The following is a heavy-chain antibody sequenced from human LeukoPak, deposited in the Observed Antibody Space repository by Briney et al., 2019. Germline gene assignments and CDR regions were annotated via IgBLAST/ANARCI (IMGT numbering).Heavy chain of an antibody. CDR2: ISSSGSTI. V-gene: IGHV3-48*04. D-gene: IGHD3-22*01. CDR3: ARDPPTGYYYDSSGYFDY. J-gene: IGHJ4*02. CDR1: GFTFSSYG. Sequence: PGGSLRLSCAASGFTFSSYGMSWVRQAPGKGLEWVSYISSSGSTIYYADSVKGRFTISRDNAKNSLYLQMNSLRAEDTAVYYCARDPPTGYYYDSSGYFDYWGQGTLVTVSS.